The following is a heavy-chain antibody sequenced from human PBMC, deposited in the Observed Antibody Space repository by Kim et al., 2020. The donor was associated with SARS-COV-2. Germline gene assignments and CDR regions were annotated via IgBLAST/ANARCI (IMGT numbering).Heavy chain of an antibody. D-gene: IGHD3-10*01. CDR1: GGSFSGYY. V-gene: IGHV4-34*01. J-gene: IGHJ4*02. Sequence: SETLSLTCAVYGGSFSGYYWSWIRQPPGKGLEWIGEINHSGSTNYNPSLKSRVTISVDTSKNQFSLKLSSVTAADTAVYYCARGRVLLWFGELLSRYYFDYWGQGTLVTVSS. CDR2: INHSGST. CDR3: ARGRVLLWFGELLSRYYFDY.